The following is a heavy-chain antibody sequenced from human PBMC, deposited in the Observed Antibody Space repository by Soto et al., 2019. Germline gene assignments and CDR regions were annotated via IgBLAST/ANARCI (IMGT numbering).Heavy chain of an antibody. V-gene: IGHV4-30-4*01. J-gene: IGHJ6*02. CDR3: ARERLGADSSGDYWNYLDV. D-gene: IGHD3-22*01. Sequence: QVQLQESGPGLVKPSQTLSLTCTVSGGSINSGDYYWSWIRQPPGKGLEWIGYIPNSGRTYYNPSLRSGLSISVDTSKTQFSLQSTSVTAADTAVYYCARERLGADSSGDYWNYLDVWGQGTTVTVSS. CDR1: GGSINSGDYY. CDR2: IPNSGRT.